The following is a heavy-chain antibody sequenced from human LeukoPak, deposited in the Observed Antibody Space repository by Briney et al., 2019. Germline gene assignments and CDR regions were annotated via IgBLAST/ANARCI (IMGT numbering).Heavy chain of an antibody. CDR1: GFTFNSYA. V-gene: IGHV3-30-3*01. D-gene: IGHD2-2*01. CDR3: AKEGIVVVPAAPGAFDI. Sequence: GGSLRLSCAASGFTFNSYAMHWVRQAPGKGLEWVALMSFDGTNEYYADSVKGRFTISRDNSKNTLYLQMNSLRAEDTAVYYCAKEGIVVVPAAPGAFDIWGQGTMVTVSS. CDR2: MSFDGTNE. J-gene: IGHJ3*02.